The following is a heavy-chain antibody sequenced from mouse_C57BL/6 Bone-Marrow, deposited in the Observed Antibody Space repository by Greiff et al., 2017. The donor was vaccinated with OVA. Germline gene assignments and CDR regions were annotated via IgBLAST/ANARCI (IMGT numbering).Heavy chain of an antibody. V-gene: IGHV5-4*01. Sequence: EVQGVESGGGLVKPGGSLKLSCAASGFTFSSYAMSWVRQTPEKRLEWVATISDGGSYTYYPDNVKGRFTISRDNAKNNLYLQMSHLKSEDTAMYYCARERVVAYDYWGQGTTLTVSS. CDR2: ISDGGSYT. CDR3: ARERVVAYDY. CDR1: GFTFSSYA. D-gene: IGHD1-1*01. J-gene: IGHJ2*01.